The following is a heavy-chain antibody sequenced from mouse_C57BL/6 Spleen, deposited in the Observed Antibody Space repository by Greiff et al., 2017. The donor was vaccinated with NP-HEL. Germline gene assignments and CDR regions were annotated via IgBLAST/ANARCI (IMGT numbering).Heavy chain of an antibody. CDR1: GFNIKDYY. V-gene: IGHV14-1*01. D-gene: IGHD2-4*01. J-gene: IGHJ4*01. Sequence: EVQLQQSGAELVRPGASVKLSCTASGFNIKDYYMHWVKQRPEQGLEWIGRIDPEDGDTEYAPKFQGKATMTADTSSNTAYLQLSSLTSEDTAVYYCTTSSYDYDERGYYAMDYWGQGTSVTVSS. CDR3: TTSSYDYDERGYYAMDY. CDR2: IDPEDGDT.